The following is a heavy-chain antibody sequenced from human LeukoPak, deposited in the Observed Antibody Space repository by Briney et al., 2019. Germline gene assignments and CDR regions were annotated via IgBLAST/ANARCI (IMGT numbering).Heavy chain of an antibody. CDR1: GGSLSSYY. J-gene: IGHJ5*02. D-gene: IGHD3-10*01. CDR3: ARHGSGTYYNYWFDP. Sequence: SETLSLTCTVSGGSLSSYYWSWIRQPPGKGLEWIGYIYYSGGTNYNPSLKSRVTISADTSKHQLSLKLSSVTAADTAVYYCARHGSGTYYNYWFDPWGQGTLVTVSS. V-gene: IGHV4-59*08. CDR2: IYYSGGT.